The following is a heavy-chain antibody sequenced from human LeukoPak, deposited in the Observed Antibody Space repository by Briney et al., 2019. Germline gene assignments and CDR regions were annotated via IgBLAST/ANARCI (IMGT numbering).Heavy chain of an antibody. CDR2: IYYSGST. Sequence: SQTLSLTCTVSGGSISSGGYYWSWLRRHPGKGLEWVGYIYYSGSTYYNPSLKSRVTISVDTSKNQFSLKLGSVTAADTAVYYCAREGAGGINWFDPWGQGTLVTVSS. CDR1: GGSISSGGYY. D-gene: IGHD3-16*01. J-gene: IGHJ5*02. CDR3: AREGAGGINWFDP. V-gene: IGHV4-31*03.